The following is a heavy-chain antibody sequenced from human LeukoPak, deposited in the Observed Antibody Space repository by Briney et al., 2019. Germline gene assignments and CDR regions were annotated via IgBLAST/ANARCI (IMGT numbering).Heavy chain of an antibody. CDR3: ARNVSRGEPGGAFDI. V-gene: IGHV4-39*01. Sequence: SETLSLTCTVSGGAISGRRDYWGWIRQPPGKGLEWIASIYYSGSTNYNPSLKSRVTISVDTSRNQFSLELRTATAADSAIYYCARNVSRGEPGGAFDIWGQGTMVTVSS. CDR2: IYYSGST. D-gene: IGHD3-16*01. CDR1: GGAISGRRDY. J-gene: IGHJ3*02.